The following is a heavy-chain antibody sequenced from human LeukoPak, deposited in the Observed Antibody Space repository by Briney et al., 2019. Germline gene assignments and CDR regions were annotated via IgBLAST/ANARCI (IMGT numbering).Heavy chain of an antibody. CDR2: IWYDGSNK. CDR3: ARDLGGVSFDY. CDR1: GFTFSSDG. D-gene: IGHD3-16*01. J-gene: IGHJ4*02. Sequence: PGGSLRLSCAASGFTFSSDGMHWVRQAPGKGLEWVAVIWYDGSNKYYADSVKGRLTISRDNSKNTLYLQMNSLRAEDTAVYYCARDLGGVSFDYWGQGTLVTVSS. V-gene: IGHV3-33*01.